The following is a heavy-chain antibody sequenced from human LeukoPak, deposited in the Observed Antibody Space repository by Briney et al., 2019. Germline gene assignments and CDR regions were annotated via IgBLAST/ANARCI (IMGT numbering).Heavy chain of an antibody. CDR2: IIPIFGTA. Sequence: SVKVSCKXSGGTFSSYAISWVRQAPRQGLEWMGGIIPIFGTANYAQKFQGRVTITTDESTSTAYMELSSLRSEDTAVYYCARDYYGDYGLLDYWGQGTLVTVSS. J-gene: IGHJ4*02. D-gene: IGHD4-17*01. CDR1: GGTFSSYA. V-gene: IGHV1-69*05. CDR3: ARDYYGDYGLLDY.